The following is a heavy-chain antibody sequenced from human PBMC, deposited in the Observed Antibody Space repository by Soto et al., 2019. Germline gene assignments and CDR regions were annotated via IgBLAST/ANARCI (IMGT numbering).Heavy chain of an antibody. D-gene: IGHD2-8*01. CDR1: GFTFSSYV. CDR3: AKASLRDAIHYWYFDL. V-gene: IGHV3-30*18. Sequence: GGSLRLSCAASGFTFSSYVMHWVRQAPGKGLEWVAVISYDGSNKYYADSVKGRFTISRDNSKNTLYLQMNSLRAEDTAVYYCAKASLRDAIHYWYFDLWGRGTLVTVSS. CDR2: ISYDGSNK. J-gene: IGHJ2*01.